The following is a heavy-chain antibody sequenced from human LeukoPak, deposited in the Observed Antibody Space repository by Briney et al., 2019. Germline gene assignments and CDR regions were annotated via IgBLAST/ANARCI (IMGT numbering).Heavy chain of an antibody. Sequence: SETLSLTCIVSGDSTNNDYWSWIRQPAGKGLEWIGRVHISEGTNYNPSLKSRVSMSLDTSKGQFSLILSSVTAADTAVYYCARFYSGSPNAFDIWGQGKRVTLFS. D-gene: IGHD5-12*01. V-gene: IGHV4-4*07. CDR3: ARFYSGSPNAFDI. CDR2: VHISEGT. J-gene: IGHJ3*02. CDR1: GDSTNNDY.